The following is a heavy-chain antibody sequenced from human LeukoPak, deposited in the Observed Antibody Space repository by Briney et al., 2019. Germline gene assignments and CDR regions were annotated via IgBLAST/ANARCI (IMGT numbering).Heavy chain of an antibody. D-gene: IGHD1-26*01. J-gene: IGHJ3*02. CDR1: GFTLSSYW. Sequence: GGSLRLSCAASGFTLSSYWMHWVRQAPGKGLVWVSHVYKDGSSTSYADSVKGRFTISRDNAKNTVDLQMNSLRAEDTAVYYCARGGSGCFDIWGQGTMVTVSS. CDR3: ARGGSGCFDI. CDR2: VYKDGSST. V-gene: IGHV3-74*01.